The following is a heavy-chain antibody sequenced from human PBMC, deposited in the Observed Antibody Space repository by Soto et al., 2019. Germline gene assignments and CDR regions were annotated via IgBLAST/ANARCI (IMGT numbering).Heavy chain of an antibody. D-gene: IGHD3-9*01. Sequence: GGSLRLSFAASGFTFSNAWMNWVRQAPGKALEWVGRIKSKTDGGTTDYAAPVKGRFTISRDDSKNTLYLRMNSLKTEDTAVYYCTTDSYYDILTGYYNFDYWGQGTLVTVSS. CDR1: GFTFSNAW. CDR3: TTDSYYDILTGYYNFDY. J-gene: IGHJ4*02. CDR2: IKSKTDGGTT. V-gene: IGHV3-15*07.